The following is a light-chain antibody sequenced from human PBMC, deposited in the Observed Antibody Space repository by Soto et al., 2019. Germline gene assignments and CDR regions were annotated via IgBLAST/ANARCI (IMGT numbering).Light chain of an antibody. CDR1: SSNIGAGYD. J-gene: IGLJ1*01. CDR3: QSYDRTLSDAPYV. CDR2: VNN. V-gene: IGLV1-40*01. Sequence: QSVLTQPPSVSGAPGQTVTISCTGSSSNIGAGYDVHWYQQLPGTAPKLLIYVNNNRPSGVPDRFSASRFGTSASLAITGLQPEDEASYYCQSYDRTLSDAPYVFGSGTKLTVL.